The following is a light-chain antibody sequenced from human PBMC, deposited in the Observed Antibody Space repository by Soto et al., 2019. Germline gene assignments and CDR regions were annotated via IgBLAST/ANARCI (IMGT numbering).Light chain of an antibody. CDR1: QSVTSSY. Sequence: EIVLTQCPGTLSLSPGERATLSCRASQSVTSSYLAWYHQGPGQAPRLLIYGASTRATGIPDRFSGSGSGTDFTLTISRLEPEDFAMYYCQQYGSSLFTFGQGTKLEI. CDR3: QQYGSSLFT. CDR2: GAS. V-gene: IGKV3-20*01. J-gene: IGKJ2*01.